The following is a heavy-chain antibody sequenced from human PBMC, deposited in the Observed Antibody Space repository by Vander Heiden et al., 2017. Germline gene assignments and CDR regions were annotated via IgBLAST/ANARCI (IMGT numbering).Heavy chain of an antibody. Sequence: EVQLVESGGGLIQPGGSLRLSCAASGFTVSSNYMGWVRQAPGKGLEWVSVIYSGGSTYYADSVKGRFTIARDNSKNTLYLQMNSLRAEDTAVYYCARASLNWFGAHAFDIWGQGTMVTVSS. V-gene: IGHV3-53*01. CDR3: ARASLNWFGAHAFDI. D-gene: IGHD3-10*01. CDR2: IYSGGST. CDR1: GFTVSSNY. J-gene: IGHJ3*02.